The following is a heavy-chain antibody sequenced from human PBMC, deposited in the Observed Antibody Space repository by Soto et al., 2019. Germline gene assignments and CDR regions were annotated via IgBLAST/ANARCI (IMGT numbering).Heavy chain of an antibody. J-gene: IGHJ4*02. D-gene: IGHD2-2*01. CDR3: AKLWYQLLVGDFDY. CDR2: ISYDGSNK. Sequence: SLRLSCAASGFTFSSYGMHWVRQAPGKGLEWVAVISYDGSNKYYAGSVKGRFTISRDNSKNTLYLQMNSLRAEDTAVYYCAKLWYQLLVGDFDYWGQGTLVTVSS. CDR1: GFTFSSYG. V-gene: IGHV3-30*18.